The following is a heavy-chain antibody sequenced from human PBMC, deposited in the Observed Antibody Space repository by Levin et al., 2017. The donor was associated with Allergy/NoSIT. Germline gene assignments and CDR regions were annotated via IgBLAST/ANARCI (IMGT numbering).Heavy chain of an antibody. CDR1: GFTFSSYG. J-gene: IGHJ4*02. CDR2: ISYDGSNK. V-gene: IGHV3-30*18. Sequence: GGSLRLSCAASGFTFSSYGMHWVRQAPGKGLEWVAVISYDGSNKYYADSVKGRFTISRDNSKNTLYLQMNSLRAEDTAVYYCAKVFHYYDSSGYYTTPDYWGQGTLVTVSS. D-gene: IGHD3-22*01. CDR3: AKVFHYYDSSGYYTTPDY.